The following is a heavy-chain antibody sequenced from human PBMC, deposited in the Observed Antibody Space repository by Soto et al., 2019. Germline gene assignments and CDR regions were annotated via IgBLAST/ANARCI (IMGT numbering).Heavy chain of an antibody. Sequence: RATRVNPTHTLTQTCTFAGCSISKKRVGVGWSRQPPGKALEWLALIYWNDDKRDSPSLKSRLTTTKDTSKNQVVLTMTNMDPVDTATYYCAHTIIHRTGTTGYWFDPRGKGTLVT. CDR1: GCSISKKRVG. CDR3: AHTIIHRTGTTGYWFDP. V-gene: IGHV2-5*01. CDR2: IYWNDDK. J-gene: IGHJ5*02. D-gene: IGHD1-7*01.